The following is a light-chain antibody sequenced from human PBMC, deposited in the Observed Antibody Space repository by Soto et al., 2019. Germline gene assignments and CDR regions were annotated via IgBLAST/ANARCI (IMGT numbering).Light chain of an antibody. V-gene: IGKV3-15*01. CDR3: QQYGSSST. Sequence: EIVMTQSPATVSLSPGERATLSCRASPGVSNTLAWYQQRPGQAPRLLIYGASIRAPGIPARFSGGGSGTEFTLTITSLQSEDFAVYCCQQYGSSSTFGQGTKVEIK. CDR2: GAS. CDR1: PGVSNT. J-gene: IGKJ1*01.